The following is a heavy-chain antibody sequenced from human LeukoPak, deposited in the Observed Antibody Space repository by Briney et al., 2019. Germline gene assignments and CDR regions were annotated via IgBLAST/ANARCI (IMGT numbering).Heavy chain of an antibody. V-gene: IGHV4-4*07. CDR2: IYTSGST. J-gene: IGHJ4*02. CDR3: ARGPLEWLLYPY. D-gene: IGHD3-3*01. CDR1: GGSISSYY. Sequence: SETLSLTCTVSGGSISSYYWSWIRQPAGKGLEWIGRIYTSGSTSYNPSLKSRVTMSVDTSKNQFSLKLSSVTAADTAVYYCARGPLEWLLYPYWGQGTLVTVSS.